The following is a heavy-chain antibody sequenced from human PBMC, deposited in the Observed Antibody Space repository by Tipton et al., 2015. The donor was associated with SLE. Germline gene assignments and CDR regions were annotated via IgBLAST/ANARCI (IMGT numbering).Heavy chain of an antibody. D-gene: IGHD6-13*01. V-gene: IGHV4-59*01. CDR1: GGSISAYY. CDR3: ARSAGYGSNWAHFDY. J-gene: IGHJ4*02. Sequence: LRLSCAVYGGSISAYYWSWIRQPPGKGLEWIGYMYYSGSTNYNPSLKSRVSISVDTSKNQFSLKLSSVTAADTAVYYCARSAGYGSNWAHFDYWGQGTLVTVSS. CDR2: MYYSGST.